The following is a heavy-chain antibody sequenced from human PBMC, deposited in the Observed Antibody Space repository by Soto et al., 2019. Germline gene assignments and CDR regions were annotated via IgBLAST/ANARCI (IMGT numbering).Heavy chain of an antibody. J-gene: IGHJ3*02. CDR1: GGSISSYY. D-gene: IGHD1-26*01. CDR3: ARDLGKGGNAFDI. Sequence: QVQLQESGPGLVKPSETLSLTCTVSGGSISSYYWSWIRQPPGKGLEWIGYIYYSGSTNYNPSLKSRVTISVDTSKNQFSLKLSSVTAADTAVYYCARDLGKGGNAFDIWGQGTMVTVSS. V-gene: IGHV4-59*01. CDR2: IYYSGST.